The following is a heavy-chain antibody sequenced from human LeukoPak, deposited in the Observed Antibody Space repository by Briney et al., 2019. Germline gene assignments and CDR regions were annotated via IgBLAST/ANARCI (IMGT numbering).Heavy chain of an antibody. Sequence: ASVKVSCKASGYTFTSYGISWVRQAPGQGLGWMGWISAYNGNTNYAQKLQGRVTMTTDTSTSTAYMELRSLRSDDTAVYYCARVWGIYDSSGSIIWGQGTMVTASS. CDR2: ISAYNGNT. D-gene: IGHD3-22*01. CDR3: ARVWGIYDSSGSII. J-gene: IGHJ3*02. CDR1: GYTFTSYG. V-gene: IGHV1-18*01.